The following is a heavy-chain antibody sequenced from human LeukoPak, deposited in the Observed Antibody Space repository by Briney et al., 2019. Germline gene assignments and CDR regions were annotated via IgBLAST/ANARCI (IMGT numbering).Heavy chain of an antibody. CDR1: GGSFSGYY. D-gene: IGHD6-13*01. CDR3: ARQVLRGYSSSWYYYYYMDV. J-gene: IGHJ6*03. CDR2: INHSGST. V-gene: IGHV4-34*01. Sequence: SETLSLTCAVYGGSFSGYYWSWIRQPPGKGLEWIGEINHSGSTNYNPSLKSRVTISVDTSKNQFSLKLSSVTAADTAVYYCARQVLRGYSSSWYYYYYMDVWGKGTTVTVS.